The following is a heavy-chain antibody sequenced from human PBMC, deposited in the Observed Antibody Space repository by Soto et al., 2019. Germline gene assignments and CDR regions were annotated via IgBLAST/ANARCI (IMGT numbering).Heavy chain of an antibody. CDR1: GFTFSSYG. CDR2: ISYDASNK. Sequence: QVQLVESGGGVVQPGRSLRLSCAASGFTFSSYGMHWVRQSPGKGLEWVAVISYDASNKYYADSVKGRFTISRDNSKNTLYLQMKSLRSEDRAVYYCATRMDLSYYYYGMDVWGQGTTVTVSS. CDR3: ATRMDLSYYYYGMDV. J-gene: IGHJ6*02. D-gene: IGHD2-8*01. V-gene: IGHV3-30*03.